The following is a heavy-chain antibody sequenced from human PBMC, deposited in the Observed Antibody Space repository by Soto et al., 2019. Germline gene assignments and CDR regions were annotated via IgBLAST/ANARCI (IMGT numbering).Heavy chain of an antibody. CDR2: ISGSGGST. J-gene: IGHJ5*02. Sequence: GESLKISCAASGFTFSSYAMSWVRQAPGKGLEWVSAISGSGGSTYYADSVKGRFTISRDNSKNTLYLQMNSLRAEDTAVYYCAKGRGYSYGYRPNWFDPWGQGTLVTVS. D-gene: IGHD5-18*01. CDR1: GFTFSSYA. V-gene: IGHV3-23*01. CDR3: AKGRGYSYGYRPNWFDP.